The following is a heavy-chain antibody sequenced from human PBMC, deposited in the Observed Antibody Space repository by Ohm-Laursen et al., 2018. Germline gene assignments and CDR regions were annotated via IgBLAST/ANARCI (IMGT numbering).Heavy chain of an antibody. Sequence: ESLKISCNGSGYYFTSYWIGWVRQMPGKGLEWMGIIYPDDSDTRYNPSFQGQVIISADKSISTAYLQWSSLRASDTAMYYCVRHTYGDHWGQGTLVTVSS. V-gene: IGHV5-51*01. J-gene: IGHJ4*02. CDR2: IYPDDSDT. CDR3: VRHTYGDH. CDR1: GYYFTSYW. D-gene: IGHD2-8*01.